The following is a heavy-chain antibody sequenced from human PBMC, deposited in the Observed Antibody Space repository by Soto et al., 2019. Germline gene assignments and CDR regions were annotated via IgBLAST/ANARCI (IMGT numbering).Heavy chain of an antibody. D-gene: IGHD4-17*01. CDR1: GGTFSSYT. CDR3: ARGAHDYGDFLLYYYYGMDV. J-gene: IGHJ6*02. Sequence: SVKVSCKASGGTFSSYTISWVRQAPGQGLEWMGRIIPILGIANYAQKFQGRVTITADKSTSTAYMELSSLRSEDTAVYYCARGAHDYGDFLLYYYYGMDVWGQGTTVTVSS. CDR2: IIPILGIA. V-gene: IGHV1-69*02.